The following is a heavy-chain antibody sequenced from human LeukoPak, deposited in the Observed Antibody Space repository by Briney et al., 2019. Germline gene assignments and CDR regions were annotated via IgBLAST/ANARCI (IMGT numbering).Heavy chain of an antibody. CDR3: ARDFGGATPFDY. CDR1: GGSISSYY. J-gene: IGHJ4*02. D-gene: IGHD3-16*01. V-gene: IGHV4-59*12. Sequence: SETLSLTCTVSGGSISSYYWSWIRQPPGKGLEWIGYIYYSGSTYYNSSLKSRVTISLDTSKNQFSLKLKSVTAADTAVYYCARDFGGATPFDYWGQGTLVTVSS. CDR2: IYYSGST.